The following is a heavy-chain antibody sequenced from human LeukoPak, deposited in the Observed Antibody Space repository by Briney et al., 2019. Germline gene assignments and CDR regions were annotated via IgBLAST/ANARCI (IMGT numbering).Heavy chain of an antibody. J-gene: IGHJ4*02. CDR1: GGSFSGYY. CDR3: ACYSSGWYRYFDY. V-gene: IGHV4-34*01. CDR2: INHSGST. D-gene: IGHD6-19*01. Sequence: SETLSLTCAVYGGSFSGYYWSWIRQPPGKGLEWIGEINHSGSTNYNPSLKSRVTISVDTSKNQFSLKLSSVTAADTAVYYCACYSSGWYRYFDYWGQGTLVTVSS.